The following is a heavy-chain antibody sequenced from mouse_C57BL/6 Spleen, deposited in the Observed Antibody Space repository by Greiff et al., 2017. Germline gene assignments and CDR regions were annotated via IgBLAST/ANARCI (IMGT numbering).Heavy chain of an antibody. CDR1: GYTFTSYW. CDR3: ARFTTVKGGFFDY. Sequence: QVQLQQSGAELVKPGASVKMSCKASGYTFTSYWITWVKQRPGQGLEWIGNIYPGSGSTNYNEKFKSKATLTVDTSSSTAYMQLSSLTSEDSAVYYCARFTTVKGGFFDYWGQGTTLTVSS. D-gene: IGHD1-1*01. J-gene: IGHJ2*01. V-gene: IGHV1-55*01. CDR2: IYPGSGST.